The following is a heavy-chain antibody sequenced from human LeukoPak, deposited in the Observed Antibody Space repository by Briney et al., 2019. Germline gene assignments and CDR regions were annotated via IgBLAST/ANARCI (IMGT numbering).Heavy chain of an antibody. J-gene: IGHJ3*02. CDR2: ISSSSSYI. Sequence: GGSLRLSCAASGFTFSSYSMNWVRQAPGKGLEWVSSISSSSSYIYYADSVKGRFTISRDNAKNSLYPQMNSLRAEDTAVYYCARDRLYCGGDCYNDAFDIWGQGTMVTVSS. V-gene: IGHV3-21*01. CDR1: GFTFSSYS. CDR3: ARDRLYCGGDCYNDAFDI. D-gene: IGHD2-21*02.